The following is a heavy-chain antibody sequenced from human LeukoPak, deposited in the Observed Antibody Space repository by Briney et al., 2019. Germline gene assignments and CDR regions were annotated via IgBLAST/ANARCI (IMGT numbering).Heavy chain of an antibody. J-gene: IGHJ6*03. CDR2: ISWDGGST. CDR3: AKVSITMTLFYYMDV. D-gene: IGHD3-22*01. Sequence: GGSLRLSCAASGFTFGDYAMHWVRQAPGKGLEWVSLISWDGGSTYYADSVKGRFTISRDNSKNSLYLQMNSLRTEDTALYYCAKVSITMTLFYYMDVWGKGTTVTVSS. CDR1: GFTFGDYA. V-gene: IGHV3-43*01.